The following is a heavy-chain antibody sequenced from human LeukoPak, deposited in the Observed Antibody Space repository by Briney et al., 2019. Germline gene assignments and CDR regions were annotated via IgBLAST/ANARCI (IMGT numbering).Heavy chain of an antibody. V-gene: IGHV1-18*01. Sequence: GASVKVSCKASGYTFTSYGLSWVRQAPGQGLEWMGWISPYNGNTNYVQKLQGRVTMTTDTSTTTAYLELRCLRSDDTAVYYCARDRGLRWCPDYWGQGTLVTVSS. J-gene: IGHJ4*02. CDR2: ISPYNGNT. CDR3: ARDRGLRWCPDY. D-gene: IGHD4-23*01. CDR1: GYTFTSYG.